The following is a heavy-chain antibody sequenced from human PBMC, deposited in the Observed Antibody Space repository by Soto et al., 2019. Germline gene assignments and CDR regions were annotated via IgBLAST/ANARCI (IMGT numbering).Heavy chain of an antibody. Sequence: ASVKFSCKASGYTFTSYAMHWVRQAPGQRLEWMGWINAGNGNTKYSQKFQGRVTINRDTSASTAYMELSSLRSEDTAVYYGDRDFVRGYFELCGRGYVVTVSS. CDR2: INAGNGNT. CDR3: DRDFVRGYFEL. CDR1: GYTFTSYA. D-gene: IGHD2-15*01. J-gene: IGHJ2*01. V-gene: IGHV1-3*01.